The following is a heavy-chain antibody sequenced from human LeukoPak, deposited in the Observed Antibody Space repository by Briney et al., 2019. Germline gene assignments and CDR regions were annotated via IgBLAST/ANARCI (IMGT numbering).Heavy chain of an antibody. CDR1: GFTIGPYA. J-gene: IGHJ6*02. Sequence: SGGSLRLSCAASGFTIGPYAMYWVRQGPGRGLEWVSVIKADGSGTFYADSVRGRFTTSRDNSKNYLYLQMNSLTSEDTALYYCATWAFYHNLDVWGQGTTVIVSS. V-gene: IGHV3-43*02. D-gene: IGHD2/OR15-2a*01. CDR2: IKADGSGT. CDR3: ATWAFYHNLDV.